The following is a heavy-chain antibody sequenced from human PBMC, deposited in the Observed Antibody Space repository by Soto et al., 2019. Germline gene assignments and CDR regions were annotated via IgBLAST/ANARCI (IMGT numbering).Heavy chain of an antibody. CDR3: AKANDLDRDGPFDY. J-gene: IGHJ4*02. Sequence: EVQLVESGGGSVQPGRYLRLSCAASGFSFDDYGMHWVRQGPGKGLEWVSGISWNSGDIYYADSVKGRFTISRDNAKRSLSLPMNSLRTEDTSLYYSAKANDLDRDGPFDYWGQGILVNVSS. CDR1: GFSFDDYG. D-gene: IGHD2-2*03. CDR2: ISWNSGDI. V-gene: IGHV3-9*01.